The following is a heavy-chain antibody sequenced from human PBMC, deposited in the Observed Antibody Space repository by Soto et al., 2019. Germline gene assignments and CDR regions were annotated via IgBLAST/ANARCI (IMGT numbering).Heavy chain of an antibody. Sequence: GGSLRLSCVGSGFIFSNNGMHWVRQTPGKGLEWVAFRSYDGSDTFYADSVKGRFTISRDNSKNTLFLHTSNLRAEDTAMYYCARDLEVSYGSGSYHGWGQGTLVTVSS. CDR3: ARDLEVSYGSGSYHG. V-gene: IGHV3-30*03. CDR2: RSYDGSDT. CDR1: GFIFSNNG. J-gene: IGHJ4*02. D-gene: IGHD3-10*01.